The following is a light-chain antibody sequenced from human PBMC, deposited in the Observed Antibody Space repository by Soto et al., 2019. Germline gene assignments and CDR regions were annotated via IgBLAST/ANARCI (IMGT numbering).Light chain of an antibody. CDR3: QEANSFPLT. CDR1: QGMSSR. J-gene: IGKJ5*01. V-gene: IGKV1-12*01. Sequence: DSQMTQSASSVAASVGDRVTISCRASQGMSSRVAWYQQKPGKAPKLLIYDASSLQGGVPSRFSGSGSGTDFTLAITSLQPEDFADFYCQEANSFPLTFGQGTRLDIK. CDR2: DAS.